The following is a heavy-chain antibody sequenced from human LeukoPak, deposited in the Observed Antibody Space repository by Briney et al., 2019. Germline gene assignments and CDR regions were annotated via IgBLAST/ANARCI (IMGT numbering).Heavy chain of an antibody. CDR2: IYYSGST. J-gene: IGHJ6*03. D-gene: IGHD5-18*01. CDR3: AREGYSYGNYYYYYMDV. Sequence: PSETLSLICTVSGGPISSYYWSWIRQPPGKGLEWIGYIYYSGSTNYNPSLKSRVTISVDTSKNQFSLKLSSVTAADTAVYYCAREGYSYGNYYYYYMDVWGKGTTVTVSS. V-gene: IGHV4-59*01. CDR1: GGPISSYY.